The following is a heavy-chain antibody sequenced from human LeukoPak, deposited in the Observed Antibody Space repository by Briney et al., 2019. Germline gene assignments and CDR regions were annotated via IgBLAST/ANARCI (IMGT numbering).Heavy chain of an antibody. J-gene: IGHJ4*02. CDR1: GYTFTGYY. CDR3: ARVSVGDYGGGY. CDR2: INPNSGGT. V-gene: IGHV1-2*02. Sequence: ASVKVSCKASGYTFTGYYMHWVRQAPGQGLEWMGWINPNSGGTNYAQKFQGRVTMTRDTSISTACMELSRLRSDDTAVYYCARVSVGDYGGGYWGQGTLVTVSS. D-gene: IGHD4-17*01.